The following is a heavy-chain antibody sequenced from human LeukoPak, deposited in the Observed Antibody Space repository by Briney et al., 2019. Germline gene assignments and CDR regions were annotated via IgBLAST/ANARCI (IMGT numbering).Heavy chain of an antibody. CDR2: IYHSGST. Sequence: SETLTLTCAVSGGSISSGGYSWSWIRQPPGKGLEWIGYIYHSGSTYYNPSLKSRVTISVDRSKNQFSLKLSSVTAADTAVYYCARGYNWFDPWGQGTLVTVSS. J-gene: IGHJ5*02. CDR1: GGSISSGGYS. V-gene: IGHV4-30-2*01. CDR3: ARGYNWFDP.